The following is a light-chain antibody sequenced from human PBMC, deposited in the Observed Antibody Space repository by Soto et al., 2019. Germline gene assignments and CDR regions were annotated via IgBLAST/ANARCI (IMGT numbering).Light chain of an antibody. Sequence: DIQMTQSPSSLSASVGDSVTITCRASQSIASYLNWYQQKPNKAPKLLISDASNLHSGVPSRFNGSGSGTDFTLTISSLQPEAFATYCCQQSYSTPLTFGGGTKVYIK. CDR3: QQSYSTPLT. J-gene: IGKJ4*01. V-gene: IGKV1-39*01. CDR1: QSIASY. CDR2: DAS.